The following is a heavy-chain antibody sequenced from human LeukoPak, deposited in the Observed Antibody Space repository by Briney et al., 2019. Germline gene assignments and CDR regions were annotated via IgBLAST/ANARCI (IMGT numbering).Heavy chain of an antibody. CDR3: ARVRGGAYAFYI. V-gene: IGHV4-30-2*01. Sequence: SETLSLTCAVSGGSISSGGYSWSWIRQPPGRGLEWIGYIYHSGSTYYNPSLKSRVTISEDRSKNHFSLKLSSVTAAAPAVYYCARVRGGAYAFYIWGQGTMVTVS. CDR2: IYHSGST. D-gene: IGHD4-23*01. CDR1: GGSISSGGYS. J-gene: IGHJ3*02.